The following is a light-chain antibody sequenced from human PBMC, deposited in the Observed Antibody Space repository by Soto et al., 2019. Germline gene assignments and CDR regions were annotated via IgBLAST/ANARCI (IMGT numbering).Light chain of an antibody. Sequence: AIRMTQSPSSLSASTGDRVTITCRASQGISSYLAWYQQKPGKAPKLLIYAASTLQSGVPSRFSGSGSGTDFTLTIKCRQSADFAHYSCQQYHSHPWTFGQGTKVDIK. J-gene: IGKJ1*01. CDR1: QGISSY. CDR3: QQYHSHPWT. V-gene: IGKV1-8*01. CDR2: AAS.